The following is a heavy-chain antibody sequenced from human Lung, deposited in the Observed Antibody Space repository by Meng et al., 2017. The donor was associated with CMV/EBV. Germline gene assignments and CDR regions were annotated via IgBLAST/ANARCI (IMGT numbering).Heavy chain of an antibody. D-gene: IGHD3-10*01. CDR2: ISSSSSYI. CDR3: AREGYYYDSGNYYYYFDH. Sequence: SCAASRFTFSSYSMNWVRQAPGKGLEWVSSISSSSSYIYYADSVKGRFTISRDNAKSSLYLQMNSLRAEDTAVYYCAREGYYYDSGNYYYYFDHWXQGTLVTVSS. CDR1: RFTFSSYS. V-gene: IGHV3-21*01. J-gene: IGHJ4*02.